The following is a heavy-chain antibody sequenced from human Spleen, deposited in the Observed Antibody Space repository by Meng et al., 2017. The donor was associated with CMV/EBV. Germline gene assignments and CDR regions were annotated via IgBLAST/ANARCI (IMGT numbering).Heavy chain of an antibody. CDR3: AREQYGGNTYAFDF. D-gene: IGHD4/OR15-4a*01. CDR1: GYTFTSYY. V-gene: IGHV1-2*02. CDR2: INPNNGDT. Sequence: ASVKVSCKASGYTFTSYYMHWGRQAPGQGLEWMGRINPNNGDTNYARNFQGRVTMTRDTSMTTVYMELARLTSDDTAVYFCAREQYGGNTYAFDFWGQGTMVTVSS. J-gene: IGHJ3*01.